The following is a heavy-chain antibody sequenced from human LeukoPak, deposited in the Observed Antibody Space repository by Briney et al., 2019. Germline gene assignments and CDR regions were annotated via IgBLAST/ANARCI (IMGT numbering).Heavy chain of an antibody. CDR1: GGSVSSGSYY. CDR2: IYYSGST. Sequence: SETLSLTCTVSGGSVSSGSYYWSWIRQPPGKGLEWIGYIYYSGSTNYNPSLKSRVTISVDTSKNQFSLKLSSVAAADTAVYYCAREDYWGQGTLVTVSS. J-gene: IGHJ4*02. V-gene: IGHV4-61*01. CDR3: AREDY.